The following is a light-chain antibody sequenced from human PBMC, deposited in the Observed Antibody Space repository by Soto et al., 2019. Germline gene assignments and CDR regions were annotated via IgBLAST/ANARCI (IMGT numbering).Light chain of an antibody. V-gene: IGKV3-11*01. CDR1: QSGTRY. CDR2: DAS. Sequence: ESVLTQSPATLSLSPGQRATLSCSASQSGTRYLAWYQQKPGQAPRLLIHDASNRATRITDRFSGSGSGTDFPLTISSLEPEDFAVYYCQLRSNWPISFGGGTKVESK. CDR3: QLRSNWPIS. J-gene: IGKJ4*01.